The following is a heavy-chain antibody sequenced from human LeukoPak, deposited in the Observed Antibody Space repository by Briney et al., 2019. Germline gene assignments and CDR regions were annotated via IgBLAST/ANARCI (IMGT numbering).Heavy chain of an antibody. Sequence: SGPALVKPTQTLTLTCTFSGFSLSTRGMRVSWIRQPPGKALEWLSRIDWDDDKFYSTSLKTRLTISKDTSKNQVVLTMTNMDPVDTATYYCARQALSSTSCCGDAFDIWGQGTMVTVSS. D-gene: IGHD2-2*01. V-gene: IGHV2-70*04. CDR1: GFSLSTRGMR. CDR3: ARQALSSTSCCGDAFDI. CDR2: IDWDDDK. J-gene: IGHJ3*02.